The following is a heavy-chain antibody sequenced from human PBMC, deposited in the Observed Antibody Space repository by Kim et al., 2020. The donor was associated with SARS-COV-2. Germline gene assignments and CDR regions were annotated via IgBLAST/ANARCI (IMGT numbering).Heavy chain of an antibody. J-gene: IGHJ4*02. V-gene: IGHV3-74*01. CDR3: ARGDYYSY. D-gene: IGHD3-22*01. CDR2: DGHTT. Sequence: DGHTTPYVDSVKGRFTISRDNAKNTLYLQMNSLRAEDTAVYYCARGDYYSYWGQGTLVTVSS.